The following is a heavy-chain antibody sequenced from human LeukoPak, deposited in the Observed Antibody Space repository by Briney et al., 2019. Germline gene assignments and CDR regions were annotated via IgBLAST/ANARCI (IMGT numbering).Heavy chain of an antibody. J-gene: IGHJ3*02. CDR3: ARDRVVPGTDAFDI. CDR2: IKQDGSEK. V-gene: IGHV3-7*01. Sequence: GGSLRLSCAASGFTLSSYWMSWVRQAPGKGLEWVANIKQDGSEKNYVDSVKGRFTISRDNAKNSLYLQMNSLRAEDTAVYYCARDRVVPGTDAFDIWGQGTMVTVSS. CDR1: GFTLSSYW. D-gene: IGHD2-2*01.